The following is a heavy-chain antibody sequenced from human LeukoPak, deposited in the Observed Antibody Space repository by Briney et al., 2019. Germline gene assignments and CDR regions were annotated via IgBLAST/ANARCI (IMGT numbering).Heavy chain of an antibody. D-gene: IGHD1-26*01. Sequence: SETLSLTCTVSGGSISSSSYYWGWIRQPPGKGLEWIGSIYYSGSTYYNPSLKSRVTISVDTSKNQFSLKLSSVTAADTAVYYCARGHREEWELPTVYYYYMDVWGKGTTVNVSS. CDR1: GGSISSSSYY. J-gene: IGHJ6*03. CDR3: ARGHREEWELPTVYYYYMDV. CDR2: IYYSGST. V-gene: IGHV4-39*07.